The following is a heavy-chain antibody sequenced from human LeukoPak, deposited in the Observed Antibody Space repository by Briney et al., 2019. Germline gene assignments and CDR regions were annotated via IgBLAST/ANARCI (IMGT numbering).Heavy chain of an antibody. D-gene: IGHD3-22*01. Sequence: GESLKISCKASGYTFTTYWIGWVGQMPGKGLEWMGIIYPGDSDTTYSPSFQGQVTISADKSINTAYLQWSSLKASDTAIYFCARQYYDSSGYLSYFDYWGQGTLVTVSS. J-gene: IGHJ4*02. V-gene: IGHV5-51*01. CDR2: IYPGDSDT. CDR3: ARQYYDSSGYLSYFDY. CDR1: GYTFTTYW.